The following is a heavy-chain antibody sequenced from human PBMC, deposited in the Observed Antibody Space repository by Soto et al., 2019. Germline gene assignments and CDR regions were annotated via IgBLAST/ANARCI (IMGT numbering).Heavy chain of an antibody. CDR1: GFIFSSHT. J-gene: IGHJ4*02. D-gene: IGHD3-3*01. CDR2: IDQIGPYT. CDR3: VSWIFAHFGH. Sequence: EVQLLESGGALVQPGGSLRLSCAASGFIFSSHTMSWVRQAPGTGLEWVSSIDQIGPYTNYAESVKGRFTISRDNSRNTLDLQMNSLRAADTALYYCVSWIFAHFGHWGQGTPVTVSS. V-gene: IGHV3-23*05.